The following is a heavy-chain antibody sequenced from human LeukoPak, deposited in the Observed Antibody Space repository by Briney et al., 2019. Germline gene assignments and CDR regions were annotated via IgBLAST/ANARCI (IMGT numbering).Heavy chain of an antibody. CDR1: GFTFDDYG. CDR3: ARDGAMDGPDFDY. CDR2: ISWNGGST. Sequence: PGGSLRLSCAASGFTFDDYGMSWVRQAPGKGLEWVSTISWNGGSTGYADSVKGRFTISRDNAKNSLYLQMNSLRDEDTAVYYCARDGAMDGPDFDYWGQGSLVTVSS. V-gene: IGHV3-20*04. D-gene: IGHD5-18*01. J-gene: IGHJ4*02.